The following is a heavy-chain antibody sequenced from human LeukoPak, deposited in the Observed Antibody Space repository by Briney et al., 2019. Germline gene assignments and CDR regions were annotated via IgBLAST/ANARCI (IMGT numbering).Heavy chain of an antibody. D-gene: IGHD5-18*01. J-gene: IGHJ4*02. Sequence: GGSLRLSCAASGFTFSSYGMHWVRQAPGKGLEWVAFIRYDGSNKYYADSVKGRFTISRDNSKNTLYLQMNSLRAEDTAVYYCAREAVDTAMNFDYWGQGTLVTVSS. CDR2: IRYDGSNK. V-gene: IGHV3-30*02. CDR1: GFTFSSYG. CDR3: AREAVDTAMNFDY.